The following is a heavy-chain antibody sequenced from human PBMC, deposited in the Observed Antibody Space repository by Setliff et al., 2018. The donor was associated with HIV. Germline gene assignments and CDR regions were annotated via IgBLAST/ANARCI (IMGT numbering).Heavy chain of an antibody. CDR1: GFTFSTSW. CDR2: TKPDEGEK. Sequence: PGGSLRLSCAASGFTFSTSWMGWVRQAPGKGLEWVANTKPDEGEKFYVDSVRGRFTISRDNAKNSLYLQMNSLRVEDTAVYYCAKGVKWLDPWGQGTLVTVSS. V-gene: IGHV3-7*01. CDR3: AKGVKWLDP. D-gene: IGHD3-16*01. J-gene: IGHJ5*02.